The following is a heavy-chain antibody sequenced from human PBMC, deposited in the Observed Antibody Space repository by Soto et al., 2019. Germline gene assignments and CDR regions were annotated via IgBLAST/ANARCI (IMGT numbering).Heavy chain of an antibody. CDR1: GFTFSSYS. CDR3: AKCMQAYWNYDAHHI. Sequence: GWALRLSCAVSGFTFSSYSMSWVRQAPGKGLEWVAHITATGGTTYYADSVKGRFTISRDTSRNTLYLHMNSLRAEDTALYYCAKCMQAYWNYDAHHIWGQGTMVTVSS. J-gene: IGHJ3*02. V-gene: IGHV3-23*01. CDR2: ITATGGTT. D-gene: IGHD1-7*01.